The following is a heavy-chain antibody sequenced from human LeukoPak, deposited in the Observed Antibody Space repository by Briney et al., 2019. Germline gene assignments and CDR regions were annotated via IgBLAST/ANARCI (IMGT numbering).Heavy chain of an antibody. CDR1: GGSISSSSYY. D-gene: IGHD2-2*01. CDR3: ARGDPPYCSSTSCYSRWFDP. Sequence: SETLSLTCTVSGGSISSSSYYWGWIRQPPGKGLEWIGSIYYSGSSSYYNPSLKSRVTISVDTSKNQFSLKLSSVTAADTAVYYCARGDPPYCSSTSCYSRWFDPWGQGTLVTVSS. J-gene: IGHJ5*02. V-gene: IGHV4-39*01. CDR2: IYYSGSSS.